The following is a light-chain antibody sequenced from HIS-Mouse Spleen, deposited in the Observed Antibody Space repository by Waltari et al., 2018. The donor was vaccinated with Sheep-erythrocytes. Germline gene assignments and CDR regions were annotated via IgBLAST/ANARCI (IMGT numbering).Light chain of an antibody. CDR2: EGS. CDR3: CSYAGSSTWV. J-gene: IGLJ3*02. V-gene: IGLV2-23*01. Sequence: QSALTQPASVSGSPGQSITISCTGTSSDVGRYNLVYWYQQHPGKAPKLMSSEGSKRPSGVSIRCAGSKACNTASLTISGLQAEDEADYYCCSYAGSSTWVFGGGTKLTVL. CDR1: SSDVGRYNL.